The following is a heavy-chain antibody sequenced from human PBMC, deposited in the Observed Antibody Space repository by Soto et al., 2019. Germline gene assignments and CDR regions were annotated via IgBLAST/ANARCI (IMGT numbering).Heavy chain of an antibody. CDR1: GFTFSSYA. V-gene: IGHV3-30*18. J-gene: IGHJ4*02. Sequence: QVQLVESGGGVVQPGRSLRLSCAASGFTFSSYAMHWVRQAPGKGLAWVAIISHDGNKKYYADSGEGRFTISRDNSTTTLSLQMNSVRAEDTAVYYCAKNTGYSYGFPFDYGGQGTQVTVSS. D-gene: IGHD5-18*01. CDR2: ISHDGNKK. CDR3: AKNTGYSYGFPFDY.